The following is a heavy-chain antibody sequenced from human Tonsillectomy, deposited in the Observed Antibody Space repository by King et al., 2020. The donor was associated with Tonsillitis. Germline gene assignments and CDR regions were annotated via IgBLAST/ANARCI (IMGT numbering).Heavy chain of an antibody. D-gene: IGHD3-22*01. J-gene: IGHJ4*02. V-gene: IGHV5-51*01. CDR1: GYRFTSFW. CDR2: IYPGDSDT. CDR3: AGMIYVESGGYPWDY. Sequence: QLVQSGAEVKKPGASLKISCKGSGYRFTSFWIGWVRQMPGKGLEWMGIIYPGDSDTRYSPSFEGQVTISVDKSNSTAYLQWSSLKASDTAIYYCAGMIYVESGGYPWDYWGQGSLVTVSS.